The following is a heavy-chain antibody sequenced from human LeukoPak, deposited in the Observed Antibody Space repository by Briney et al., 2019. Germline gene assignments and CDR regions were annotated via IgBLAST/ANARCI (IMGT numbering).Heavy chain of an antibody. J-gene: IGHJ4*02. V-gene: IGHV3-48*01. CDR1: GFTFSSYA. D-gene: IGHD2-15*01. CDR3: VRDNPRCCGVVPANIDDY. Sequence: GGSLRLSCAASGFTFSSYAMSWVRQAPGKGLEWISYISRDSSIIYYADSVRGRSTISRDNAKNSLYLQMNSLRAEDTAVYYCVRDNPRCCGVVPANIDDYWGQGTLVTVSS. CDR2: ISRDSSII.